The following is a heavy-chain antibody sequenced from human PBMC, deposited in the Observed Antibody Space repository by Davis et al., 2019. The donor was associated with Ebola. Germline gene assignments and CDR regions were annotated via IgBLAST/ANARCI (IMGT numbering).Heavy chain of an antibody. Sequence: GGSLRLSCAASGFTFDDYTMRWVRQAPGKGLEWVSLISWDGGSTYYADSVKGRFTISRDNAKNSLYLQMNSLRAEDTAVYYCARDQYYYDSSGYHDYFDYWGQGTLVTVSS. D-gene: IGHD3-22*01. J-gene: IGHJ4*02. CDR3: ARDQYYYDSSGYHDYFDY. CDR1: GFTFDDYT. CDR2: ISWDGGST. V-gene: IGHV3-43*01.